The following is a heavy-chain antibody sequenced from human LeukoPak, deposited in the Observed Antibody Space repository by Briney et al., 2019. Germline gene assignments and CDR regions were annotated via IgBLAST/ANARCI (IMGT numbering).Heavy chain of an antibody. CDR2: IYYSRST. CDR3: ARQRNVAAAGPGDFDS. CDR1: GGSISSSSYY. Sequence: SETLSLTCTVYGGSISSSSYYWGWIRQPPGKGLEGIGNIYYSRSTYYNPSLKSRVTISVDTSKNQFSLKLSSVTAADTAVYYCARQRNVAAAGPGDFDSWGQGTLVTATS. V-gene: IGHV4-39*01. J-gene: IGHJ4*02. D-gene: IGHD6-13*01.